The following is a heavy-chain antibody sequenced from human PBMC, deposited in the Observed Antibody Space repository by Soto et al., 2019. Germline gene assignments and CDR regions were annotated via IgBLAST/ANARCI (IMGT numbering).Heavy chain of an antibody. CDR3: AKGGRQWLVTSDFNY. Sequence: PGGSLRLSCEASGFTFSGYSMNWVRQAPGKGLEWVAVVSHDGRNTHYADSVKGRFTISRDSSKNTVSLEMTSLRAEDTAVYYCAKGGRQWLVTSDFNYWGQGALVTVSS. J-gene: IGHJ4*02. CDR1: GFTFSGYS. V-gene: IGHV3-30*18. CDR2: VSHDGRNT. D-gene: IGHD6-19*01.